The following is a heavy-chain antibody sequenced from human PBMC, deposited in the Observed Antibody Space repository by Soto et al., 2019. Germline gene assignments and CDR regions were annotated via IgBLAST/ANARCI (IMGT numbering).Heavy chain of an antibody. CDR1: GGSISSYY. V-gene: IGHV4-59*08. Sequence: SETLSLTCTVSGGSISSYYWSWIRQPPGKGLEWIGYIYYSGSTNYNPSLKSRVTISVDTSKNQFSLKLSSVTAADTAVYYCARHGLQDIVVVPLDPWGQGTLVTVSS. J-gene: IGHJ5*02. CDR2: IYYSGST. D-gene: IGHD2-2*01. CDR3: ARHGLQDIVVVPLDP.